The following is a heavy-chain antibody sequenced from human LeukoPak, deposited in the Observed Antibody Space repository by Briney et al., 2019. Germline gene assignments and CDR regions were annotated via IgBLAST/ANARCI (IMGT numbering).Heavy chain of an antibody. J-gene: IGHJ4*02. CDR1: GGTFTNYA. Sequence: SVKVSCKASGGTFTNYAFNWVRQAPGQGLEWMGRIITIFDSAHYAQRFQGRITITTDESSTTAYMTLSSLTSDDTAVYYCASQDASIYSESSTSPTYSDRGQGTLVTVSS. D-gene: IGHD3-22*01. CDR3: ASQDASIYSESSTSPTYSD. CDR2: IITIFDSA. V-gene: IGHV1-69*05.